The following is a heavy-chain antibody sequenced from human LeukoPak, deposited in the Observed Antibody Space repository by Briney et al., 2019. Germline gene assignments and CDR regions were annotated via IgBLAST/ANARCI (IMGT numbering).Heavy chain of an antibody. D-gene: IGHD1-26*01. CDR3: AKIGDSGTYPKNY. J-gene: IGHJ4*02. CDR1: GFTFSDYY. Sequence: GGSLGLSCAASGFTFSDYYMSWIRQAPGKGLEWVSYISSSGSTIYCADSVKGRFTISRDNSKNTLYLQMNSLRAEDTAVYYCAKIGDSGTYPKNYWGQGTLVTVSS. CDR2: ISSSGSTI. V-gene: IGHV3-11*04.